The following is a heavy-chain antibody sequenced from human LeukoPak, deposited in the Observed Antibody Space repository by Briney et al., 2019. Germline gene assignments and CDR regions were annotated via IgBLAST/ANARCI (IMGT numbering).Heavy chain of an antibody. CDR1: GFTSSSYW. D-gene: IGHD1-26*01. J-gene: IGHJ4*02. CDR3: ARELIIVGARPYDY. V-gene: IGHV3-74*01. CDR2: INSDGSST. Sequence: GGSLRLSCAASGFTSSSYWMHWVRHAPGKGLVWVSRINSDGSSTSYADSVKGRFTISRDNAKNTLYLQMNSLRAEDTAVYYCARELIIVGARPYDYWGQGTLVTVSS.